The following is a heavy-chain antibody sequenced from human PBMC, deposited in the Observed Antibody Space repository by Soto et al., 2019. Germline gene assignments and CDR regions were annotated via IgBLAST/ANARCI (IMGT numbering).Heavy chain of an antibody. V-gene: IGHV4-31*03. CDR3: ARTLGYCSGGSCPRPRPMDNWFDP. CDR2: IYYSGST. J-gene: IGHJ5*02. Sequence: PSETLSLTCTVCVGFISSGGYYWSWIRQHPGKGLEWIGYIYYSGSTYYNPSLKSRVTISVDTSKNQFSLKLSSVTAADTAVYYCARTLGYCSGGSCPRPRPMDNWFDPWGQGTLVTVSS. CDR1: VGFISSGGYY. D-gene: IGHD2-15*01.